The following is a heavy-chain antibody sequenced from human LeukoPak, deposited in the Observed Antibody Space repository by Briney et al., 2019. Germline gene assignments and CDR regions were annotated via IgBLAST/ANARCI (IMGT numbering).Heavy chain of an antibody. CDR3: ARHAEYNSGWHFYLDH. D-gene: IGHD6-19*01. J-gene: IGHJ4*02. Sequence: PSGTLSLTCTVSGVSTTNGIYYWAWIRQSPGKGLEWIGSVHNVGSTYYNLSLRSRVTMSIDTSKNQFSLRLNSVTAADTAVYYCARHAEYNSGWHFYLDHWGQGILVTVSS. CDR1: GVSTTNGIYY. V-gene: IGHV4-39*01. CDR2: VHNVGST.